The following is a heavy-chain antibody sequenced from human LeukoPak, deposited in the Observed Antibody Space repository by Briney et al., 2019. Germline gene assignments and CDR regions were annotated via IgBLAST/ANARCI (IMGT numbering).Heavy chain of an antibody. Sequence: SVKVSCKASGGTFSSYAISWVRQAPGPGLEGMGRIIPIFGTANYAQKFQGRVTITTDESTSTAYMELSSLRSEDTAVYYCARDHHWTEIAVAGTYLDYWGQGTLVTVSS. CDR1: GGTFSSYA. J-gene: IGHJ4*02. D-gene: IGHD6-19*01. CDR2: IIPIFGTA. V-gene: IGHV1-69*05. CDR3: ARDHHWTEIAVAGTYLDY.